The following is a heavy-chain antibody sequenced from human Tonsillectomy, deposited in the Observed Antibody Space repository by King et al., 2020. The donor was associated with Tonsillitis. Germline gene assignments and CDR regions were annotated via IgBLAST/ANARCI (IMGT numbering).Heavy chain of an antibody. J-gene: IGHJ4*02. CDR2: IYWNDDK. D-gene: IGHD3-3*01. V-gene: IGHV2-5*01. Sequence: TLKESGPTLVKPTQTLTLTCTFSGFSLSTSGVGVGWIRQPPGKALEWLALIYWNDDKRYSPSLKNRLTITKDTPKNQVVLTMTNMDPVDTATYYCAHGKYDSWRGGVYFDYWGQATLVTVSS. CDR1: GFSLSTSGVG. CDR3: AHGKYDSWRGGVYFDY.